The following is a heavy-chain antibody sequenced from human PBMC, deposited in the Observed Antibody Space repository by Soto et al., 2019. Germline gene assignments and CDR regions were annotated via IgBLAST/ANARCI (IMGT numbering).Heavy chain of an antibody. CDR2: ISYDGDNE. V-gene: IGHV3-30*18. Sequence: GGSLRLSCAASGFTFSNYGMHWVRQAPGKGLEWVAVISYDGDNEYSADSVKGRFTVSRDNSKNTLYLQMNSLRAEDTAVYYCAKEDTVMAYALDIWGQGTMVTVSS. D-gene: IGHD5-18*01. J-gene: IGHJ3*02. CDR1: GFTFSNYG. CDR3: AKEDTVMAYALDI.